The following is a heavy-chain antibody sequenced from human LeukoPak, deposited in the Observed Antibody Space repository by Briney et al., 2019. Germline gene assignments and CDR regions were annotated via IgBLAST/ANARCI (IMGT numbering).Heavy chain of an antibody. Sequence: GASVKVSCKASGYTFTGYYMHWVRQAPGQGLEWMGWINPNSGGTNYAQKFQGRATMTRDTSISTAYMELSRLRSDDTAVYYCARGYSRFDVGFDYWGQGTLVTVSS. J-gene: IGHJ4*02. CDR1: GYTFTGYY. CDR3: ARGYSRFDVGFDY. CDR2: INPNSGGT. V-gene: IGHV1-2*02. D-gene: IGHD6-13*01.